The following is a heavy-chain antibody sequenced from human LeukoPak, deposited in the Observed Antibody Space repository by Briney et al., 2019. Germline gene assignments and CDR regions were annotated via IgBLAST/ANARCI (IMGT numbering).Heavy chain of an antibody. V-gene: IGHV4-39*01. D-gene: IGHD6-13*01. CDR2: IYYSGST. J-gene: IGHJ4*02. Sequence: TSETLSLTCTVSGGSISSSSYYWGWIRQPPGKGLEWIGSIYYSGSTYYNPSLKSRVTISVDTSKNQFSLKLSSVAAADTAVYYCARIAAAEFDYWGQGTLVTVSS. CDR1: GGSISSSSYY. CDR3: ARIAAAEFDY.